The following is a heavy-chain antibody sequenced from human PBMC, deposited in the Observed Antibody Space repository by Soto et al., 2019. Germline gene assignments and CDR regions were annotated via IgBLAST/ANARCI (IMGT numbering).Heavy chain of an antibody. Sequence: GASVKVSCKASGGTFSSYAISWVRQAPGQGLEWMGGIIPIFGTASYAQKFQGRVTITADESTSTAYMELSSLRSEDTAVYYCARHFRDSSSWWFWFDPWGQGTLVTVSS. CDR1: GGTFSSYA. J-gene: IGHJ5*02. CDR3: ARHFRDSSSWWFWFDP. D-gene: IGHD6-13*01. CDR2: IIPIFGTA. V-gene: IGHV1-69*13.